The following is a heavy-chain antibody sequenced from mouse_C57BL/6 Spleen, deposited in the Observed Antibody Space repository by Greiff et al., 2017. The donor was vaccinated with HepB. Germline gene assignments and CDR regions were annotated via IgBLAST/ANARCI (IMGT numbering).Heavy chain of an antibody. V-gene: IGHV5-17*01. Sequence: EVLGVESGGGLVKPGGSLKLSCAASGFTFSDYGMHWVRQAPEKGLEWVAYISSGSSTIYYADTVKGRFTISRDNAKNTLFLQRTSLRSEDTAMYYCARPRYYVAWFAYWGQGTLVTVSA. D-gene: IGHD1-1*01. CDR3: ARPRYYVAWFAY. CDR1: GFTFSDYG. J-gene: IGHJ3*01. CDR2: ISSGSSTI.